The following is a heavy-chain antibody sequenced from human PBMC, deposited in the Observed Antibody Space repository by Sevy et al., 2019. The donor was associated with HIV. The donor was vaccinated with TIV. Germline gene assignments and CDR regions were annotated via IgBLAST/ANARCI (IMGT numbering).Heavy chain of an antibody. CDR2: IRYDGSNK. V-gene: IGHV3-30*02. CDR3: AKGPSPMITFGGVADY. CDR1: GFTFSSYG. Sequence: GGSLRLSCAASGFTFSSYGMHWVRQAPGKGLEWVAFIRYDGSNKYYADSVKGRFTISRDNSKNTLYLKMNGLRAEDTAVYYCAKGPSPMITFGGVADYWGQGTLVTVSS. J-gene: IGHJ4*02. D-gene: IGHD3-16*01.